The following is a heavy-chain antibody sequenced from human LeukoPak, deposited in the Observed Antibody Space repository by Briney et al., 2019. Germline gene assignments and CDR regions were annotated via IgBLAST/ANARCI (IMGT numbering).Heavy chain of an antibody. Sequence: ASVKVSCKASGYTFTSYDINWVRQATGQGLEWMGWMNPNSGNTGYAQKFQGRVTITRNTSISTAYMELSSLRSEDTTVYYCARSPGFTVTTGYNWFDPWGQGTLVTVSS. CDR2: MNPNSGNT. J-gene: IGHJ5*02. D-gene: IGHD4-11*01. V-gene: IGHV1-8*03. CDR1: GYTFTSYD. CDR3: ARSPGFTVTTGYNWFDP.